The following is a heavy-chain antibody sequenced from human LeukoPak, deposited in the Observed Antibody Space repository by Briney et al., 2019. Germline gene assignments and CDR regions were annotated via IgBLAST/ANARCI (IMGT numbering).Heavy chain of an antibody. D-gene: IGHD2-21*01. J-gene: IGHJ4*02. CDR1: GFTFSTNT. V-gene: IGHV3-21*01. Sequence: GGSLRLSCAASGFTFSTNTMNWVRQAPGKGLEWVSSISSSSSYIYYADSVKGRFTISRDNAKNSLYLQMTSLRAEDTAVYYCARAVAGDYYFDYWGQGTLVTVAS. CDR2: ISSSSSYI. CDR3: ARAVAGDYYFDY.